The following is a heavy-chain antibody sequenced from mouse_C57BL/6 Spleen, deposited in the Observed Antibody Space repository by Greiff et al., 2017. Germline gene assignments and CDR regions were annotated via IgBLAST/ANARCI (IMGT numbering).Heavy chain of an antibody. Sequence: VQLQQSGAELVKPGASVKISCKASGYAFSSYWMNWVKQRPGKGLEWIGQIYPGDGDTNYNGKFKGKATLTADKSSSTAYMQLSSLTSEDSAVYFCARKRGDGYYWDFDVWGTGTTVTVSS. J-gene: IGHJ1*03. CDR2: IYPGDGDT. CDR1: GYAFSSYW. V-gene: IGHV1-80*01. CDR3: ARKRGDGYYWDFDV. D-gene: IGHD2-3*01.